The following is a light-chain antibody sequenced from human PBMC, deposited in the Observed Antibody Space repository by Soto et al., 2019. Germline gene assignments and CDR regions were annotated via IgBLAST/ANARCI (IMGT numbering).Light chain of an antibody. CDR2: EGS. V-gene: IGLV2-23*01. CDR1: SSDVGSYNL. CDR3: CSYAGRPYV. Sequence: QSALTQPASVSGSPGQSITISCTGTSSDVGSYNLVSWYQQHPGKAPKLMIYEGSKRPSGVSNRFSGSKSGNTASLTISGLQAEDEADYYCCSYAGRPYVFGTGTWSPS. J-gene: IGLJ1*01.